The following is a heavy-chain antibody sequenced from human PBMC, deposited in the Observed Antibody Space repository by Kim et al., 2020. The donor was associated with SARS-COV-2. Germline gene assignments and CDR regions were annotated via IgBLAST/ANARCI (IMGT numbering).Heavy chain of an antibody. J-gene: IGHJ3*02. D-gene: IGHD2-2*01. CDR2: ISSSSSTI. Sequence: GGSLRLSCAASGFTFSSYSMNWVRQAPGKGLEWVSYISSSSSTIYYADSVKGRFTISRDNAKNSLYLQMNSLRDEDTAVYYCASDIVVVPAAGEAFDIWGQGTMVTVSS. CDR3: ASDIVVVPAAGEAFDI. CDR1: GFTFSSYS. V-gene: IGHV3-48*02.